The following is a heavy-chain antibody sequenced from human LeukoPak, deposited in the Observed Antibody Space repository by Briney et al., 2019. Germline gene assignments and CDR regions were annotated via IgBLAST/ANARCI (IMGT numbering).Heavy chain of an antibody. V-gene: IGHV3-23*01. CDR1: GFTLSTNA. J-gene: IGHJ4*02. CDR2: ISGSGAST. CDR3: AKDVGKWESLHFFDY. Sequence: GGSLRLSCLTSGFTLSTNAMSWVRQAPGKGLKWISGISGSGASTYYADSVKGRFTISRDDSRNTLYLQMNSLRGDDTAVYYCAKDVGKWESLHFFDYWGQGTLVTVSS. D-gene: IGHD1-26*01.